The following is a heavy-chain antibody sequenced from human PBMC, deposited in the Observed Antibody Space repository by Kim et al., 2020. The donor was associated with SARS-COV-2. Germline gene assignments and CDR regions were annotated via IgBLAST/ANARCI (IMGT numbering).Heavy chain of an antibody. CDR3: AKDGGREQLVRPFFDY. CDR2: IWYDGSNK. D-gene: IGHD6-13*01. Sequence: GGSLRLSCAASGFTFSSYAMHWVRQAPGKGLEWVAVIWYDGSNKYYADSVKGRFTISRDNSKNTLYLQMNSLRAEDTAVYYCAKDGGREQLVRPFFDYWG. V-gene: IGHV3-33*06. J-gene: IGHJ4*01. CDR1: GFTFSSYA.